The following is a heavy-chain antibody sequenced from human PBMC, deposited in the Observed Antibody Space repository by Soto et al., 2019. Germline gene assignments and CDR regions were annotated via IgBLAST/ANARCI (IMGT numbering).Heavy chain of an antibody. V-gene: IGHV4-31*03. CDR1: GGSISSGTYF. Sequence: SETLSLTCTVSGGSISSGTYFWTWIRQHPGKGLEWIGYIYYSGSTYSNPSLKSRVNISIDTSKNQFSLKLSSVTAADTAVYFCAREQTVPAAFRYFDFWGQGALVTVSS. CDR3: AREQTVPAAFRYFDF. J-gene: IGHJ4*02. D-gene: IGHD2-15*01. CDR2: IYYSGST.